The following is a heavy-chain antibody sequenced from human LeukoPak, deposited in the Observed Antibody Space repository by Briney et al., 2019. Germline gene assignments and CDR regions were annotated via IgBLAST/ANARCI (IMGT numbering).Heavy chain of an antibody. CDR3: ARGGSSGSMIY. CDR2: ISSSSTI. D-gene: IGHD3-22*01. J-gene: IGHJ4*02. CDR1: GFTFSDYY. V-gene: IGHV3-69-1*01. Sequence: PGGSLRLSCAASGFTFSDYYMSWIRQAPGKGLEWVSYISSSSTIYYADSVKGRFTISRDNAKNSLYLQMNSLRAEDTAVYYCARGGSSGSMIYWGQGTLVTVSS.